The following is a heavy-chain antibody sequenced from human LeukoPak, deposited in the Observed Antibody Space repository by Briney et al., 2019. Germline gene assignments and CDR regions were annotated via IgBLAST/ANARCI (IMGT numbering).Heavy chain of an antibody. CDR3: ARSAVAATVSYFQH. J-gene: IGHJ1*01. CDR1: GGSVSSGSYY. V-gene: IGHV4-61*01. CDR2: IYYSGST. D-gene: IGHD2-15*01. Sequence: SETLSLTCTVSGGSVSSGSYYWSRIRQPLGKGLEWIGYIYYSGSTNYNPSLKSRVTISVDTSKNQFSLKLSSVTAADTAVYYCARSAVAATVSYFQHWGQGTLVTVSS.